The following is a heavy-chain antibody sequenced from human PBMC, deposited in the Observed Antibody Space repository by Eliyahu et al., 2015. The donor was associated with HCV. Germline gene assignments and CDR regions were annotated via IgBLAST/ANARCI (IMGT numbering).Heavy chain of an antibody. CDR3: ASGGGGIAVAGTGGWFDP. CDR2: IHYSGST. Sequence: QVQLQESGPGLVKPSETLSLTCTVSGGSITTXYWSWIRQPPGKGLEWIGYIHYSGSTNYNPSLKSRVTISLDTSKNQFXLNLTSVTAADTAVYYCASGGGGIAVAGTGGWFDPWGQGTLVTVSS. D-gene: IGHD6-19*01. CDR1: GGSITTXY. V-gene: IGHV4-59*01. J-gene: IGHJ5*02.